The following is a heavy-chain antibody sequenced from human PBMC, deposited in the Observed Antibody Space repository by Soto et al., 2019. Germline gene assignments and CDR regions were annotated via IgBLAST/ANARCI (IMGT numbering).Heavy chain of an antibody. J-gene: IGHJ6*02. Sequence: QVQLVQSGAEVKKPGASVKVSCKASGYTFTSYGISWVRQAPGQGLEWMGWINGYNGNTNHAQKLQGRVTMSTDTTRSTAHMVLRSLRSDDSAVYYCARMGDVPYYYYGMDVWGQGTTVTVSS. CDR1: GYTFTSYG. V-gene: IGHV1-18*01. CDR3: ARMGDVPYYYYGMDV. D-gene: IGHD3-16*01. CDR2: INGYNGNT.